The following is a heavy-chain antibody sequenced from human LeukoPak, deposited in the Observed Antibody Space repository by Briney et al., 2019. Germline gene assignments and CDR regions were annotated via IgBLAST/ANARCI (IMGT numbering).Heavy chain of an antibody. CDR2: ISYDGSNK. V-gene: IGHV3-30-3*01. CDR3: ARDPPRGYDILTGYYYYYYGMDV. CDR1: GFTFSSYA. D-gene: IGHD3-9*01. J-gene: IGHJ6*02. Sequence: GGSLRLSCAASGFTFSSYAMHWVRQAPGKGLEWVAVISYDGSNKYYADSVKGRFTISRDNAKNSLYLQMNSLRAEDTAVYYCARDPPRGYDILTGYYYYYYGMDVWGQGTTVTVSS.